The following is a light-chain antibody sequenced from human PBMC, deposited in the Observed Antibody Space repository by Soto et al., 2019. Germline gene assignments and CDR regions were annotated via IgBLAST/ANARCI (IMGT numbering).Light chain of an antibody. Sequence: DIVMTKTPDSLAVSLGEMATINCKSSQRILYNSNNKNSLAWYQQKPGQPPKLLIYWASTRESGVPDRFSGSGSETDFTLTISSLQAEDVAVYDCKQYYSSPTWTFGQGNKVESK. V-gene: IGKV4-1*01. J-gene: IGKJ1*01. CDR1: QRILYNSNNKNS. CDR3: KQYYSSPTWT. CDR2: WAS.